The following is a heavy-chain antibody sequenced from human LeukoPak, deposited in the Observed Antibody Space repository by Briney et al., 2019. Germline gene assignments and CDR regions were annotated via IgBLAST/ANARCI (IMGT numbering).Heavy chain of an antibody. J-gene: IGHJ4*02. CDR3: ASSGYYYTLDY. CDR2: INPSGGST. CDR1: GYTFTSYY. Sequence: ASVKVSCKASGYTFTSYYMHWVRQAPGQGLEWMGIINPSGGSTSYAQKFQGRVTMTRNTSISTAYMELSSLRSEDTAVYYCASSGYYYTLDYWGQGTLVTVSS. V-gene: IGHV1-46*01. D-gene: IGHD3-22*01.